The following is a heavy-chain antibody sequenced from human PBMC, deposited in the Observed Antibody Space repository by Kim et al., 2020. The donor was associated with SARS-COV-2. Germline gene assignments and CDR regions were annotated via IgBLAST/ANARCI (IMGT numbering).Heavy chain of an antibody. J-gene: IGHJ3*02. D-gene: IGHD3-10*01. CDR3: ARARFDAFDI. Sequence: TTDYEDYMKGRFTISRDNAKYSLYLQMNRLRAEDTAVYYCARARFDAFDIRGQGTMVTVSS. CDR2: TT. V-gene: IGHV3-11*04.